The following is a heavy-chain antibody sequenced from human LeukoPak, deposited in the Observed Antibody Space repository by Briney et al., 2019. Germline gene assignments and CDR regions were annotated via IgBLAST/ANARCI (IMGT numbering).Heavy chain of an antibody. J-gene: IGHJ4*02. V-gene: IGHV4-39*07. D-gene: IGHD2-8*01. Sequence: PSETLSLTCTVSGGSISSSSYYWGWIRQPPGKGLEWIGSIYYSGSTYYNPSLKSRVTISVDTSKNQFSLKLSSVTAADTAVYYCARDSIVRYYFDYWGQGTLVTVSS. CDR2: IYYSGST. CDR3: ARDSIVRYYFDY. CDR1: GGSISSSSYY.